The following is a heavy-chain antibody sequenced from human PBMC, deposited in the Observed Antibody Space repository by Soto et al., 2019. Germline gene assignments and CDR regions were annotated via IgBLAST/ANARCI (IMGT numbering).Heavy chain of an antibody. CDR1: GGSFTGYY. CDR3: ARGKMITFGGVIVDYFDY. CDR2: INRSGST. J-gene: IGHJ4*02. D-gene: IGHD3-16*02. Sequence: PSETLSLTCAVYGGSFTGYYWDWVRQPPGKGLEWIGEINRSGSTNYNPSLKSRVTISVDTSKNQFSLKLSSVTAADTAVYYCARGKMITFGGVIVDYFDYWGQGALVTVSS. V-gene: IGHV4-34*01.